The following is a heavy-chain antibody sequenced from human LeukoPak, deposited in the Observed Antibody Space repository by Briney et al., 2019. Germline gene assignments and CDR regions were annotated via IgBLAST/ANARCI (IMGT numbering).Heavy chain of an antibody. J-gene: IGHJ3*02. Sequence: PGGSLRLSCAASGFTFSSYSMNWVRQAPGKGLEWVSSISSSSSYIYYADSVKGRFTISRDNSKNTLYLQMSSLRAEDTAVYYCVKDRVTLIIVVHLTRAFEIWGQGTMVTVSS. CDR3: VKDRVTLIIVVHLTRAFEI. D-gene: IGHD3-22*01. CDR1: GFTFSSYS. CDR2: ISSSSSYI. V-gene: IGHV3-21*01.